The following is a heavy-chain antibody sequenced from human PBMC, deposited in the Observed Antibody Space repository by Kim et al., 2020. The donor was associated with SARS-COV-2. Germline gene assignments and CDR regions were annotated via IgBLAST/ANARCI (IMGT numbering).Heavy chain of an antibody. J-gene: IGHJ4*02. V-gene: IGHV4-59*08. CDR2: IYYSGST. CDR3: ARHGDTRRSYTGRFGLDY. D-gene: IGHD3-10*01. Sequence: SETLSLTCTVSGGSISSYYWSWIRQPPGKGLEWIGYIYYSGSTNYNPSLKSRVTISVDTSKNQFSLKLSSVTAADTAVYYCARHGDTRRSYTGRFGLDYWGQGTLVTVSS. CDR1: GGSISSYY.